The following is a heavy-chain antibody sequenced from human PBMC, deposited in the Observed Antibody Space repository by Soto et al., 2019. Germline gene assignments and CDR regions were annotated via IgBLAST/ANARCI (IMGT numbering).Heavy chain of an antibody. CDR2: IYYIGST. CDR3: ARAGGGYALFTS. J-gene: IGHJ5*02. V-gene: IGHV4-59*01. Sequence: QVQLQESGPGLVKSSETLSLTCTVSGGSINTYYYWSWIRQPPGKGLEWIGNIYYIGSTNYNPSLKSRVTRSVDTSKNQYSLRLSSVTAADTAVYYCARAGGGYALFTSWGQGPLVTVFS. CDR1: GGSINTYYY. D-gene: IGHD5-12*01.